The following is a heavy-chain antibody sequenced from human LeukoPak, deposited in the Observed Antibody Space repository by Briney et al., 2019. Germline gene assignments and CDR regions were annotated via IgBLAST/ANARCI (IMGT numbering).Heavy chain of an antibody. CDR2: IYYSGST. CDR1: GGSISSSSYY. Sequence: SETLSLTCTVSGGSISSSSYYWGWIRQPPGKGLEWIGSIYYSGSTYYNPSLKSRVTISVDTSKNQFSLKLSSVTAADTAVYYCVGYYYDSSGYFYGMDVWGQGTMIAVSS. V-gene: IGHV4-39*01. CDR3: VGYYYDSSGYFYGMDV. D-gene: IGHD3-22*01. J-gene: IGHJ6*02.